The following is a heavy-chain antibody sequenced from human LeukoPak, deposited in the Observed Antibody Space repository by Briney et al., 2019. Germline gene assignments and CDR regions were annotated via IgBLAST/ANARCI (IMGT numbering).Heavy chain of an antibody. CDR3: ARDVWTYSGEAFDY. CDR1: GITFNDNW. J-gene: IGHJ4*02. D-gene: IGHD5-12*01. Sequence: GGSLRLSCAASGITFNDNWMSWVRQAPGKGLEWVANIKEDGSVKYYVDSVKGRFSISRDNAKSSLYLQMSSLRAEDTAVYYCARDVWTYSGEAFDYWGEGALVTVSS. CDR2: IKEDGSVK. V-gene: IGHV3-7*01.